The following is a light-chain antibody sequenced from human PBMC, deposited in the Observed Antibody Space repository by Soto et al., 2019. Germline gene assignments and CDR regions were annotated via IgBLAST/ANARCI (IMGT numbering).Light chain of an antibody. CDR3: QQANSFPIA. CDR2: AAS. CDR1: QRVSTY. V-gene: IGKV1-39*01. J-gene: IGKJ5*01. Sequence: DIQMTQSPSSLSASVGDRVTITCRASQRVSTYLNWYQQRPGKAPKLLIYAASTLQSGVPSTFSGSASGTDFTLTISSLQPEDFATYYCQQANSFPIAFGQGTRLEIK.